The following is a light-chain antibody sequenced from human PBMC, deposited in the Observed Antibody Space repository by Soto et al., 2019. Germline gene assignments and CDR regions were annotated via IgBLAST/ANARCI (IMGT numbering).Light chain of an antibody. CDR3: SSYTSSSTLFYV. V-gene: IGLV2-14*01. CDR1: SSDVGGYNY. CDR2: DVS. J-gene: IGLJ1*01. Sequence: QSALTQPASVSGSPRQSITISCTGTSSDVGGYNYVTCYQQHPGKAPKLMIYDVSNRPSGVSNRFSGSKSGNTASLTISGLQAEDESDYYCSSYTSSSTLFYVFGTGTKLTVL.